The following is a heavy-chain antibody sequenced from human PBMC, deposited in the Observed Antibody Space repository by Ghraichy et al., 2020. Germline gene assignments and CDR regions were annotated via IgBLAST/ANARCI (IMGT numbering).Heavy chain of an antibody. J-gene: IGHJ4*02. CDR3: ARLDYDILTGYWGSFDY. Sequence: SETLSLTCIVSGGSISSSSYYWGWIRQPPGKGLEWIGSIYYSGSTYYNPSLKSRVTISVDTSKNQFSLKLSSVTAADTAVYYCARLDYDILTGYWGSFDYWGQGTLVTVSS. V-gene: IGHV4-39*01. CDR2: IYYSGST. CDR1: GGSISSSSYY. D-gene: IGHD3-9*01.